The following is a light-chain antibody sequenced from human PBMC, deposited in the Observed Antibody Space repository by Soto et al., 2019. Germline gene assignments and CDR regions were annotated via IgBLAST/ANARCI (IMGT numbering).Light chain of an antibody. CDR1: QSVSSY. CDR2: DAS. CDR3: QQRSNWPPWT. V-gene: IGKV3-11*01. Sequence: EIVLTQSPATLSLSTGERATHSCRASQSVSSYLAWYQQKPGQAPRLLIYDASNGATGIPARFSGSGSGTDFTLTISRLEPEDFAVYYCQQRSNWPPWTFGQGTKVDIK. J-gene: IGKJ1*01.